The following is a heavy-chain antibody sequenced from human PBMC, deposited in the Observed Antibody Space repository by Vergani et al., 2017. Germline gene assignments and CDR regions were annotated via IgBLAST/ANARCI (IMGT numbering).Heavy chain of an antibody. CDR2: ISHSGRT. V-gene: IGHV4-4*02. Sequence: QVQLQESGPGLVKPSGTLSLTCAVSGVSVSSSNWWSWVRQAPGKGLEWIGEISHSGRTHYNPSLKSRVTITIDNSKNHFSLNLRSVTAADRAVYFCARILSGRIGLAWGGDYWGQGALVTVSS. CDR3: ARILSGRIGLAWGGDY. D-gene: IGHD3-16*01. CDR1: GVSVSSSNW. J-gene: IGHJ4*02.